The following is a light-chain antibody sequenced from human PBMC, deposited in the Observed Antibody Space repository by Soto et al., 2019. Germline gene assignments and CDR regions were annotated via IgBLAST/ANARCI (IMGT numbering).Light chain of an antibody. CDR2: DTF. V-gene: IGLV1-40*01. Sequence: QSVLTQPPSVSGAPGQTVTIPCSGSSSNIGAGYDVHWYQQHPGTVPKLVIYDTFNRPSGVADRFSGSKSGTSASLAITGLLDDDEADYYCHAYDNSLGVSVLFGRGTKLTVL. CDR3: HAYDNSLGVSVL. J-gene: IGLJ3*02. CDR1: SSNIGAGYD.